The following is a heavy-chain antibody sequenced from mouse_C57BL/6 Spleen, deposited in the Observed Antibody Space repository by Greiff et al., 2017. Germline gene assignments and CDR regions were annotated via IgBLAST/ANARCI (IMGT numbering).Heavy chain of an antibody. CDR2: IYPGSGST. J-gene: IGHJ2*01. V-gene: IGHV1-55*01. CDR3: AREDYCGSSFDY. D-gene: IGHD1-1*01. CDR1: GYTFTSYW. Sequence: QVQLQQPGAELVKPGASVKMSCKASGYTFTSYWITWVKQRPGQGLEWIGDIYPGSGSTNYNEKFKSKATLTVDTSSSTAYMQLSSLTSEDSAVYYCAREDYCGSSFDYWGQGTTLTVSS.